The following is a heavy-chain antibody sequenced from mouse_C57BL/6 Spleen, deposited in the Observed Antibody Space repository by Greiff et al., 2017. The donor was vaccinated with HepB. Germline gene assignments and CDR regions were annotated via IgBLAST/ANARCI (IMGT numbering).Heavy chain of an antibody. Sequence: EVKLQESGPGLVKPSQSLSLTCSVTGYSITSGYYWNWIRQFPGNKLEWMGYISYDGSNNYNPSLKNRISITRDTSKNQFFLKLNSVTTEDTATYYCAREGLYSNYYFDYWGKGTTLTVSS. CDR1: GYSITSGYY. V-gene: IGHV3-6*01. CDR3: AREGLYSNYYFDY. J-gene: IGHJ2*01. D-gene: IGHD2-5*01. CDR2: ISYDGSN.